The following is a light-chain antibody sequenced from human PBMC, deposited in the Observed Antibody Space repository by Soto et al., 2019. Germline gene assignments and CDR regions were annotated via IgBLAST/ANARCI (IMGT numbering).Light chain of an antibody. J-gene: IGLJ2*01. CDR1: SSDVGGYNY. V-gene: IGLV2-11*01. CDR2: DVI. CDR3: CSYAGSLVI. Sequence: QSALTQPRSVSGSPGQSVTISCTGTSSDVGGYNYVSWYQQHPGKAPKLMIYDVIKRPSGVPDRFSGSESGNTASLTISGLQAEDEADYYCCSYAGSLVIFGGGTKLTVL.